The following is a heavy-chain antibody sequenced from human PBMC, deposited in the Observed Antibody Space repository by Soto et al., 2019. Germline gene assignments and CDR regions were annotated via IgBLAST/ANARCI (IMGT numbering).Heavy chain of an antibody. CDR1: GFTFSSYS. Sequence: GGSLRLSCAASGFTFSSYSMNWVRQAPGKGLEWVSSISSSSSYIYYADSVKGRFTISRDNAKNSLYLQMNSLRAEDTAVYYCARGPTYYYDSSGYFHFDYWGQGTLVTVS. CDR2: ISSSSSYI. J-gene: IGHJ4*02. D-gene: IGHD3-22*01. CDR3: ARGPTYYYDSSGYFHFDY. V-gene: IGHV3-21*01.